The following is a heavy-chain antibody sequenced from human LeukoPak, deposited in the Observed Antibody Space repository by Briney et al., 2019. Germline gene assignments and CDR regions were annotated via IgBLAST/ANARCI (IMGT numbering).Heavy chain of an antibody. CDR2: ISGSGSKT. CDR1: GFTFSTCA. Sequence: GGSLRLPCAASGFTFSTCAINWVRQAPGKGLEWVSAISGSGSKTFYADSVKGRFTISRDNPKNTLYLQMSSLRPEDTAVYYCVKEPRGYSFSFDIWGQGTMVTVSS. J-gene: IGHJ3*02. CDR3: VKEPRGYSFSFDI. D-gene: IGHD5-18*01. V-gene: IGHV3-23*01.